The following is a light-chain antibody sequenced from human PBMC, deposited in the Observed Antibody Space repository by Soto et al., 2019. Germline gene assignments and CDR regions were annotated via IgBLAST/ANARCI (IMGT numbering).Light chain of an antibody. V-gene: IGLV1-44*01. CDR2: NKN. CDR1: NSNVGSNP. CDR3: AAWDDSLNGWV. Sequence: QSVLTQPPSASGTPGQRVNISCSGSNSNVGSNPVNWYRLLPGTAPKLLMFNKNQRPSGVPDRFSGSKTGTSASLAISGLQSEDEADYFCAAWDDSLNGWVFGGGTKVTVL. J-gene: IGLJ3*02.